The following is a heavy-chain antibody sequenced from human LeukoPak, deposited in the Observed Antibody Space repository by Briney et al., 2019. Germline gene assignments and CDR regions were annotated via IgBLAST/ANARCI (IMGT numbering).Heavy chain of an antibody. D-gene: IGHD1-1*01. CDR3: ARGASQVLTTLYYYYYYGMDV. Sequence: ASEKVSCKSSVYTFTSYDINWVRHATGQGLEWMVWMNPNSGNTGYAQKFQGRVTMTRNTSISTAYMELSSLRSEDTAVYYCARGASQVLTTLYYYYYYGMDVWGQGTTVTVSS. J-gene: IGHJ6*02. CDR2: MNPNSGNT. CDR1: VYTFTSYD. V-gene: IGHV1-8*01.